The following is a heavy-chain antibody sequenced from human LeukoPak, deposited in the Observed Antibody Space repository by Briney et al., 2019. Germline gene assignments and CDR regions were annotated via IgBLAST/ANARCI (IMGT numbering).Heavy chain of an antibody. V-gene: IGHV3-7*05. CDR3: ARGQLASLYYYGMDV. Sequence: GGPLRLSCAASGVTFSSFWMNWVRQAPGKGLEWVANIKQDGGEKYYVDSVKGRFTISRDNAKNTLFLQMNSLRVEDTGVYYCARGQLASLYYYGMDVWGQGTTVTVAS. D-gene: IGHD6-6*01. CDR1: GVTFSSFW. CDR2: IKQDGGEK. J-gene: IGHJ6*01.